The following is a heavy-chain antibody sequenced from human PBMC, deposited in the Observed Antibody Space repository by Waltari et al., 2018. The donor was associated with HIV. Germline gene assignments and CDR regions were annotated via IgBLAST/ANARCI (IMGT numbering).Heavy chain of an antibody. V-gene: IGHV1-69*12. Sequence: QVQLVQSGAEVKKPGSSVKVSCKASGGTFSSYAISWVRQAPGQGLGWMGGIIPIFGTANDAQKFQGRVTITADESTSTAYMELSSLRSEDTAVYYCARDVMVRGVVYYYYGMDVWGQGTTVTVSS. CDR1: GGTFSSYA. CDR2: IIPIFGTA. D-gene: IGHD3-10*01. CDR3: ARDVMVRGVVYYYYGMDV. J-gene: IGHJ6*02.